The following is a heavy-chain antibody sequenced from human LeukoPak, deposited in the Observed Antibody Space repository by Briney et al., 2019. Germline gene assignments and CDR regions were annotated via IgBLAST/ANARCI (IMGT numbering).Heavy chain of an antibody. V-gene: IGHV3-49*02. Sequence: HLGGSLRPSCAASGFTFTRYHMNWVRQAPGKGREWVGFIRSKAYGGTPEYAASVKGRFTISRDDSKTIAYLQMNSLKIDDTAVYYCTGGSSGYPDYWGQGTLVTVSS. CDR2: IRSKAYGGTP. CDR1: GFTFTRYH. D-gene: IGHD3-22*01. CDR3: TGGSSGYPDY. J-gene: IGHJ4*02.